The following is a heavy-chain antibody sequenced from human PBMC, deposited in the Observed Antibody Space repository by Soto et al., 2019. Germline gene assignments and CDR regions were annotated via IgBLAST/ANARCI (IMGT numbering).Heavy chain of an antibody. CDR2: IIPIFGTA. V-gene: IGHV1-69*06. CDR3: ARGRVDMATVNHYSYDMAV. Sequence: QVQLVQSGAEVKKPGSSVKVSCKASGGTFSSYAISWVRQAPGQGLEWMGGIIPIFGTANYAQKFQSRVTITADKSTSTAYMELISMRSEDTVLYYCARGRVDMATVNHYSYDMAVGCRENTLTASS. D-gene: IGHD4-4*01. CDR1: GGTFSSYA. J-gene: IGHJ6*02.